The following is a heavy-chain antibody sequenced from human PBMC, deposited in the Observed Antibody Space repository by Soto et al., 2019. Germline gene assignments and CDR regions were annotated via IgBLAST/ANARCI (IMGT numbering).Heavy chain of an antibody. CDR1: GYTFTSYG. D-gene: IGHD3-9*01. CDR3: ARGMWPDILTDSGNWFDP. CDR2: ISAYNGNT. Sequence: ASVKVSCKASGYTFTSYGISWVRQAPGQGLEWMGWISAYNGNTNYAQKLQGRVTMTTDTSTSTAYMELRSMRSDDTAVYYCARGMWPDILTDSGNWFDPWGQGTLVTVSS. V-gene: IGHV1-18*01. J-gene: IGHJ5*02.